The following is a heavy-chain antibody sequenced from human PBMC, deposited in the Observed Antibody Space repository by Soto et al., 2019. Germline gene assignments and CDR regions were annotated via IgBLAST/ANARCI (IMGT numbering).Heavy chain of an antibody. V-gene: IGHV2-5*02. Sequence: SGPTRVNPTQTLTLTCTFSGFSITTNGAGVGWIRQPPVKALEWFALIYWDGDKRYSPSLSSRLTITGDTSKNQVVLTMTNMDPMDSATYFCAHRGESVAPRPIEFFDYWGQGTLVTVSS. CDR1: GFSITTNGAG. CDR3: AHRGESVAPRPIEFFDY. J-gene: IGHJ4*02. CDR2: IYWDGDK. D-gene: IGHD6-6*01.